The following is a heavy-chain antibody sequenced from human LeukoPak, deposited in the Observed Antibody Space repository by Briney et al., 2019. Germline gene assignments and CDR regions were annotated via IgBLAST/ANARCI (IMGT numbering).Heavy chain of an antibody. Sequence: GGSLRLSCAASGFTFDDYAMHWVRQAPGKGLEWVSGISWNSGSIGYADSVKGRFTISRDNAKNSLYLQMNSLRAEDMALYYCAKGAQEEYSSPTGWNWFDPWGQGTLVTVSS. CDR1: GFTFDDYA. CDR3: AKGAQEEYSSPTGWNWFDP. J-gene: IGHJ5*02. CDR2: ISWNSGSI. V-gene: IGHV3-9*03. D-gene: IGHD6-6*01.